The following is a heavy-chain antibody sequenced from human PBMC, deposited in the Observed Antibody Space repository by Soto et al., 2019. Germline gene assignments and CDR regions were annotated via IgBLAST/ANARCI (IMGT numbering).Heavy chain of an antibody. CDR3: ARDAGITISLRFDP. Sequence: QVQLVQSGAEVKKPGASVKVSCKASGYTFTGYYMHWVRQAPGQGLEWMGWINPNSGGTNYAQKFRGWVTMTRDTSISTAYMELSRLRSDDTAVYYCARDAGITISLRFDPWGQGTLVTVSS. J-gene: IGHJ5*02. CDR2: INPNSGGT. D-gene: IGHD3-3*01. V-gene: IGHV1-2*04. CDR1: GYTFTGYY.